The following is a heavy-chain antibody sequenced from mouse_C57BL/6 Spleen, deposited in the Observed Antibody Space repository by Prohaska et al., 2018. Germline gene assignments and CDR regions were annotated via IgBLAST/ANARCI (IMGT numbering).Heavy chain of an antibody. CDR2: IDLETGGT. J-gene: IGHJ2*01. CDR1: GYTFTDYE. CDR3: TRGIWDYLDY. V-gene: IGHV1-15*01. D-gene: IGHD4-1*01. Sequence: QVQLQQSGAELVRPGASVTLSCKASGYTFTDYEMHWVKQTPVHVLEWIGAIDLETGGTDYNQKCKWKAILAADKSSCTAYMGLRRLTYGDSAVYYCTRGIWDYLDYWGQGTTLTVSS.